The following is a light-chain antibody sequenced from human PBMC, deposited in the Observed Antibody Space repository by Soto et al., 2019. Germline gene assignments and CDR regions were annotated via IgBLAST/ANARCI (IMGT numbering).Light chain of an antibody. CDR2: EAS. CDR1: QSISSY. Sequence: DIQMTQSPSPLSASVGDRVYITCRTSQSISSYLNWYQAKPGKAPKLLIYEASSLESGVPSRFSGSGSGTDFTLTISSLQPEDSATYYCQQRYSTPPFNFGPGTRV. J-gene: IGKJ3*01. CDR3: QQRYSTPPFN. V-gene: IGKV1-39*01.